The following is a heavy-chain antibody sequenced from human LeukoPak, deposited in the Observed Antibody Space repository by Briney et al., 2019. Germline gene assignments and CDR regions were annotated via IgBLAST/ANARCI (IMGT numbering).Heavy chain of an antibody. CDR2: IGTVSSAT. V-gene: IGHV1-2*02. J-gene: IGHJ4*02. CDR1: GFTFTDYY. CDR3: EREGNGLLSKDFDY. D-gene: IGHD2/OR15-2a*01. Sequence: ASMKVSCKSSGFTFTDYYIHWVRQAPGQGLEWRGYIGTVSSATTSPQEFQGRVTMTRDTSMSTAYMELTRLTSDDTAVYYCEREGNGLLSKDFDYWGQGTLVTVSS.